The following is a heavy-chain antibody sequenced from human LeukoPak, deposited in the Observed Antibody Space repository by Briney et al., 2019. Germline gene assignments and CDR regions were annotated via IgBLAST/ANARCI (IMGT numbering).Heavy chain of an antibody. CDR2: IWYDGSNK. CDR3: ARDRGIAALSLDY. CDR1: GFTFNNYG. Sequence: GGSLRLSCAASGFTFNNYGMQWVRQAPGKGLEWVAVIWYDGSNKYYADSVKGRFTISRDNSKNTLYLQMNSPRAEDTAVYYCARDRGIAALSLDYWGQGTLVTVSS. V-gene: IGHV3-33*01. J-gene: IGHJ4*02. D-gene: IGHD6-6*01.